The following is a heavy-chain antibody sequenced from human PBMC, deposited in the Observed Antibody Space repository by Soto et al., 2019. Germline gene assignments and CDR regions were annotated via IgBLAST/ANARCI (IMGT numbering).Heavy chain of an antibody. CDR3: ARCGYISRCYCYFDF. CDR2: MSSDGTNE. CDR1: RFTFTTYA. J-gene: IGHJ4*02. D-gene: IGHD6-19*01. V-gene: IGHV3-30-3*01. Sequence: SGGSLRLSCAASRFTFTTYAMNWVRQAPGKGLEWVALMSSDGTNEHYADSVSVRFTVSRDNCRNTLFLQMYKLRTDDTALYYCARCGYISRCYCYFDFWRLGTLVTVSS.